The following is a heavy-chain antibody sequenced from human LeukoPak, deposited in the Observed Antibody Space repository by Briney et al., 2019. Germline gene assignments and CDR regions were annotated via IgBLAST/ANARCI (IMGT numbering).Heavy chain of an antibody. V-gene: IGHV3-53*01. J-gene: IGHJ4*02. CDR2: IYSGGST. D-gene: IGHD4-17*01. CDR1: GFTVSSNY. CDR3: AKEVAKTVTTPFDY. Sequence: GGSLRLSCAASGFTVSSNYMSWVRQAPGKGLEWVSVIYSGGSTYYADSVKGRFTISRDNSKNTLYLQMNSLRAEDTAVYYCAKEVAKTVTTPFDYWGQGTLVTVSS.